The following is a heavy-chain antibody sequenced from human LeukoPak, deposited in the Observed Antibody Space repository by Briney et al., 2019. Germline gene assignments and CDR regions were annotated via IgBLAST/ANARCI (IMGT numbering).Heavy chain of an antibody. V-gene: IGHV3-23*01. D-gene: IGHD3-22*01. CDR2: ISGSGGST. Sequence: PPGGSLRLSCAASGFTFSSYAMSWVRQAPGKGLEWVSAISGSGGSTYYADSVKGRFTISRDNSKNTLYLQMNSLGAEDTAVYYCAKGLNYYGSSGYYYSPYYFDYWGQGTLVTVSS. J-gene: IGHJ4*02. CDR1: GFTFSSYA. CDR3: AKGLNYYGSSGYYYSPYYFDY.